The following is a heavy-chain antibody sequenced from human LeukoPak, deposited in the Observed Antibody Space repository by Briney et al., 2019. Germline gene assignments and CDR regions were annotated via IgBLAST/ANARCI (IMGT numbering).Heavy chain of an antibody. CDR1: GFTFSNHW. CDR2: IKGDGSST. J-gene: IGHJ1*01. V-gene: IGHV3-74*01. D-gene: IGHD3-9*01. CDR3: AKDHILTGPLAD. Sequence: GGSLRLSCAASGFTFSNHWMHWVRQAPGKGLVWVSLIKGDGSSTNYADSVKGRFTISRDNAKNTVYLQMNSLRTEDTALYYCAKDHILTGPLADWGQGTLVTVSS.